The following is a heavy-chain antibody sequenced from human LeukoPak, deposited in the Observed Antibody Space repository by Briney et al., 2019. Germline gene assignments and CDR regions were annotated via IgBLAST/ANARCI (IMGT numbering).Heavy chain of an antibody. CDR2: INPNSGGT. CDR3: ARDSAGGVGGVAAPPPWFDP. V-gene: IGHV1-2*02. Sequence: ASVKVSCKASGYTFTGYYMHWVRQAPGQGLEWMGWINPNSGGTNYAQKFQGRVTMTRDTSISTAYMELSRLRSDDTAVYYCARDSAGGVGGVAAPPPWFDPWGQGTLVTVSS. D-gene: IGHD2-15*01. J-gene: IGHJ5*02. CDR1: GYTFTGYY.